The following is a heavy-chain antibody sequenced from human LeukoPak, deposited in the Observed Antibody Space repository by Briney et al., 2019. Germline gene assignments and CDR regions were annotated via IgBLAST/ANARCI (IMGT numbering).Heavy chain of an antibody. CDR2: INSDGSST. J-gene: IGHJ4*02. V-gene: IGHV3-74*01. CDR3: VRQYRVAAPADY. D-gene: IGHD6-13*01. CDR1: GFTFSNYW. Sequence: GGSLRLSCAASGFTFSNYWMHWVRQAPGKGLVWLSRINSDGSSTSLADSVKGRFTISRDNAKNTLYVQMNSLRDEDTAVYYCVRQYRVAAPADYWGQGTLVTVSS.